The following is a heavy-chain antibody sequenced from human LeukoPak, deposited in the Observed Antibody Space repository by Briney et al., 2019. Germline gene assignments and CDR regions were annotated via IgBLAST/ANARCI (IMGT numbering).Heavy chain of an antibody. CDR3: ATDPLFGNGSPRDAFDI. D-gene: IGHD1-26*01. CDR1: GYSFTELS. Sequence: ASVKVSCKISGYSFTELSIHWVRQAPGKGLEWMGGFDPEDGELVYTQNLQGRVTMTEDTATETAYMELSSLRFEDTAVYYCATDPLFGNGSPRDAFDIWGQGTRVTVSS. V-gene: IGHV1-24*01. CDR2: FDPEDGEL. J-gene: IGHJ3*02.